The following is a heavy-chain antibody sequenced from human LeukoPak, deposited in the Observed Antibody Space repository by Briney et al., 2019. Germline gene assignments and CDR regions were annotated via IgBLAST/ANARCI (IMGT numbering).Heavy chain of an antibody. CDR2: IYCSGST. V-gene: IGHV4-59*08. CDR1: GGSISSYY. Sequence: SETLSLTCTVSGGSISSYYWSWIRQPPGKGLEWIGYIYCSGSTNYNPSLKSRVTISVDTSKNQFSLKLSSVSAADTAVYYCARHQVADSSGWYLFAFDIWGQGTMVTVSS. D-gene: IGHD6-19*01. CDR3: ARHQVADSSGWYLFAFDI. J-gene: IGHJ3*02.